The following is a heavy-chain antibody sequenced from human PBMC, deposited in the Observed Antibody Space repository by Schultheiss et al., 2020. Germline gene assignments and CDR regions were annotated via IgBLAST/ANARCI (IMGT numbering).Heavy chain of an antibody. D-gene: IGHD3-10*01. J-gene: IGHJ4*02. CDR2: ISGSSSYS. Sequence: GGSLRLSCAASGFTFNNYGIHWVRQAPGKGLEWVSYISGSSSYSNYADSVKGRFTISRDNAKNSLYLQMDSLGAEDTAVYYCARSRLGGSGEKDYWGQGTLVTVSS. CDR3: ARSRLGGSGEKDY. CDR1: GFTFNNYG. V-gene: IGHV3-21*05.